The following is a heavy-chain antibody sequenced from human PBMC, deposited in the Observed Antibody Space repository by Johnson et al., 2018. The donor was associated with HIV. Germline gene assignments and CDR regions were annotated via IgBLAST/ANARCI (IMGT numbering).Heavy chain of an antibody. D-gene: IGHD6-6*01. CDR1: GFTVSSNY. CDR3: ARVSSSSSFDAFDI. CDR2: IYSGGST. V-gene: IGHV3-66*02. Sequence: MLLVESGGGLVQPGGSLRLSCAASGFTVSSNYMSWVRQAPGKGLEWVSVIYSGGSTYYADSVKGRFTLSRDNSKNPLYLQMNSLRAEDTAVYYCARVSSSSSFDAFDIWGQGTMVTVSS. J-gene: IGHJ3*02.